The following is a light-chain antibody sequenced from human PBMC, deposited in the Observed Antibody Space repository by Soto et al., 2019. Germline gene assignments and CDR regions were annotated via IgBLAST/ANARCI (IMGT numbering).Light chain of an antibody. CDR1: QSISSY. Sequence: EIVLTQSPATLSLSPGERATLSCGASQSISSYLAWYQQKPGQAPRLLIYDASTRATGIPARFSGSGSGTDFTLTISSLEPEDFAVYYCQQRGNWPWTFGQGTKVEIK. CDR3: QQRGNWPWT. V-gene: IGKV3-11*01. CDR2: DAS. J-gene: IGKJ1*01.